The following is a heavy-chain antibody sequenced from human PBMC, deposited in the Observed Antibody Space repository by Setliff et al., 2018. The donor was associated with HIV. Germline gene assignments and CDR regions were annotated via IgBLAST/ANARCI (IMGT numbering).Heavy chain of an antibody. CDR2: LFHTGSS. V-gene: IGHV4-39*01. CDR3: ARPALGIGGGSRFDN. J-gene: IGHJ4*02. Sequence: SETLSLTCTVSGDSLAGSRYSWGWVRQPPGQGLEWLGNLFHTGSSYFNPSLKSRLTMSVDTSKNQFSLSLISMTAADSAVYFCARPALGIGGGSRFDNWGQGIRVTVSS. CDR1: GDSLAGSRYS. D-gene: IGHD3-16*01.